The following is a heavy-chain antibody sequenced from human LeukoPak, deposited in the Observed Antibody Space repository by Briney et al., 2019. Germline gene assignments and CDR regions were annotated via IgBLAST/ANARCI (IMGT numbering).Heavy chain of an antibody. V-gene: IGHV1-69*13. CDR1: EGTFSTYA. D-gene: IGHD2-21*02. Sequence: GASVKVSCKASEGTFSTYAIIWVRQAPGQGLEWMGGIIPIFGTANYAQKFQGRVTITADESTSTAYMELSSLRSEDTAVYYCARGGVCGGDCYPFDYWGQGTLVTVSS. CDR2: IIPIFGTA. CDR3: ARGGVCGGDCYPFDY. J-gene: IGHJ4*02.